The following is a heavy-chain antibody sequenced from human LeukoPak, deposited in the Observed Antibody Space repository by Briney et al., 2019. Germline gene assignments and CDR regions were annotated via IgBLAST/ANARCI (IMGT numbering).Heavy chain of an antibody. J-gene: IGHJ4*02. V-gene: IGHV3-33*01. Sequence: PGRSLRLSCAASGFTFSSYGMHWVRQAPGKGLEWVAVIWYDGSNKYYADSVKGRFTISRDNSKNTLYLQMNSLRAEDTAVYYCARGLGYCSSTSCYYSYFDYWGQGTLVTVSS. CDR1: GFTFSSYG. CDR2: IWYDGSNK. CDR3: ARGLGYCSSTSCYYSYFDY. D-gene: IGHD2-2*01.